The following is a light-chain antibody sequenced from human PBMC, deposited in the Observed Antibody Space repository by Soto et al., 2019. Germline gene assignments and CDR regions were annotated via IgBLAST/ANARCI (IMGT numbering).Light chain of an antibody. V-gene: IGLV2-18*02. CDR2: EAS. J-gene: IGLJ1*01. Sequence: QSVLTQPPSVSGSPGQSVTISCTGTSTDFVSYNRVSWYQQPPGTAPKLIIYEASNRPSGVSNRFSGSKSGNTASLTISGLQAEDEADYYCSSYTSSSTLEGVFGTGTKVTVL. CDR1: STDFVSYNR. CDR3: SSYTSSSTLEGV.